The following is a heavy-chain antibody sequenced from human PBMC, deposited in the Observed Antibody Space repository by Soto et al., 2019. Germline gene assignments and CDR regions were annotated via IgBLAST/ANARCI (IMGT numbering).Heavy chain of an antibody. V-gene: IGHV1-69*01. D-gene: IGHD2-15*01. CDR3: ASRETIYCSGGSCYAIDAFDI. CDR2: IIPIFGTA. J-gene: IGHJ3*02. CDR1: GGTFSSYA. Sequence: QVQLVQSGAEVKKPGSSVKVSCKASGGTFSSYAISWVRQAPGQGLEWMGGIIPIFGTANYSQKFEGRVTITAGESTSTAYMALRSLRSEDTAVYYCASRETIYCSGGSCYAIDAFDIWGQGTMVTVSS.